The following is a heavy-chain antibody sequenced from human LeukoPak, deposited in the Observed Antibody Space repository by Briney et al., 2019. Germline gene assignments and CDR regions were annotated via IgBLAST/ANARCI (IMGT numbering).Heavy chain of an antibody. CDR3: ARRSGIAVAGAFDY. Sequence: GGSLRLSCAASGFTFSNFAMSWVRQAPGKGLEWVSSISGSGDSTYYADSVKGRFTISRDNSKNTLYLQMNSLRAEDTAVYYCARRSGIAVAGAFDYWGQGTLVTVSS. CDR1: GFTFSNFA. D-gene: IGHD6-19*01. CDR2: ISGSGDST. V-gene: IGHV3-23*01. J-gene: IGHJ4*02.